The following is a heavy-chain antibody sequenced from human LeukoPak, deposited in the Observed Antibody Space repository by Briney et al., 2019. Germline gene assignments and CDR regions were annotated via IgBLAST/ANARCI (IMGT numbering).Heavy chain of an antibody. J-gene: IGHJ4*02. CDR2: INAGKGDT. Sequence: ASVKVSCKASGYTFTSYAINWVRQAPGQGLEWVGWINAGKGDTKYSEKFQGRVTVTRDTSASTAYMELSSLRSEDTAVYYCTRPDGADWGQGTLVTVSS. V-gene: IGHV1-3*01. CDR3: TRPDGAD. CDR1: GYTFTSYA. D-gene: IGHD3-16*01.